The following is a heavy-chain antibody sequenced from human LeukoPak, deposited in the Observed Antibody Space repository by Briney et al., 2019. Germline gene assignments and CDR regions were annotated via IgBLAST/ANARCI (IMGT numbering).Heavy chain of an antibody. D-gene: IGHD1-26*01. Sequence: SETLSLTCTVSGGSISSYNWSWIRQPAGKGLEWIGRIYTSGSTNYNPSLKSRVTISVDTSKNQCALKLSSVTAADTAVYYCARKEGESYYFDYWGQGTLVTVSS. V-gene: IGHV4-4*07. J-gene: IGHJ4*02. CDR2: IYTSGST. CDR1: GGSISSYN. CDR3: ARKEGESYYFDY.